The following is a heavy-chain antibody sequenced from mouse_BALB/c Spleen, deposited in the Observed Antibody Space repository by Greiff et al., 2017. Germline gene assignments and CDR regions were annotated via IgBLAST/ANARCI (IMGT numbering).Heavy chain of an antibody. CDR3: ARHFDYDESYFDY. V-gene: IGHV5-12-2*01. CDR2: ISNGGGST. CDR1: GFTFSSYT. D-gene: IGHD2-4*01. Sequence: EVQGVESGGGLVQPGGSLKLSCAASGFTFSSYTMSWVRQTPEKRLEWVAYISNGGGSTYYPDTVKGRFTISRDNAKNTLYLQMSSLKSEDTAMYYCARHFDYDESYFDYWGQGTTLTVSS. J-gene: IGHJ2*01.